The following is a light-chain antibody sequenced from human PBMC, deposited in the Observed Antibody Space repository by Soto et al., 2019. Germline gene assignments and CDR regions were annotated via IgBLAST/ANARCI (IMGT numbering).Light chain of an antibody. V-gene: IGLV3-10*01. J-gene: IGLJ2*01. Sequence: SYELTQPPSVSVSPGQTARITCSGDALPKKYAYWYQQKSGQAPVLVIYEDSKRPSGIPERFSGSSSGTMATLTISGAQVEDEADYYCYSSDSSASHSWLFGGGTQLTVL. CDR2: EDS. CDR1: ALPKKY. CDR3: YSSDSSASHSWL.